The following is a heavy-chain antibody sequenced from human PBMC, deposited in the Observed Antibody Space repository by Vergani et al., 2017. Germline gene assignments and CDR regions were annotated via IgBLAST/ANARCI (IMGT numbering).Heavy chain of an antibody. CDR2: IYYSGST. CDR1: NDPVSNTFYY. J-gene: IGHJ6*03. V-gene: IGHV4-39*01. CDR3: AIQIFGVITVYYYYYMDV. Sequence: QVQLQESGPGLVKPSETLSLTCTVSNDPVSNTFYYLGWIRQTPGKGLEWIGSIYYSGSTYYNPSLESRVTMSVDTSKSQFSLKLSSVTAADTTVYYCAIQIFGVITVYYYYYMDVWGKGTTVTVSS. D-gene: IGHD3-3*01.